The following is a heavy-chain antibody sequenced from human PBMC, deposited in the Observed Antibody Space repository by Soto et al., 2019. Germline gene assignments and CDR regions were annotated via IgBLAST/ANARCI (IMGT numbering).Heavy chain of an antibody. J-gene: IGHJ4*02. CDR2: IYYSGRT. D-gene: IGHD2-15*01. Sequence: LSLTCTVSGGSVSSCDYYWSWIRQPPGKGLEWIGYIYYSGRTNYNPSLKSRVTISLDTSKKQFSLELTSVTAADTAMYYCARDHVVLAVTFGYWGQGTLVTVSS. CDR3: ARDHVVLAVTFGY. CDR1: GGSVSSCDYY. V-gene: IGHV4-61*08.